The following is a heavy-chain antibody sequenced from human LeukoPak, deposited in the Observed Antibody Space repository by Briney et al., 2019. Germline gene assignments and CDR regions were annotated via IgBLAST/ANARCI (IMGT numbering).Heavy chain of an antibody. J-gene: IGHJ4*02. V-gene: IGHV5-51*01. Sequence: GESLQISCKGSGYSFTSYWLGWVRQLPGKGLEEMGIIYPGDSDTRYSPSFQGQVTISADKSISTAYLQWSSLKASDSAMYYCARNLWGSYRAFDYWGQGTLVTVSS. D-gene: IGHD3-16*02. CDR2: IYPGDSDT. CDR3: ARNLWGSYRAFDY. CDR1: GYSFTSYW.